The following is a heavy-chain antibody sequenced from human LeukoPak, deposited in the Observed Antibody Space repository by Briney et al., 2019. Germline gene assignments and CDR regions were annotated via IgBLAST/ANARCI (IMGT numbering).Heavy chain of an antibody. CDR3: ARDLSGYDALKYYYYYHMDV. CDR1: GYTFTSYG. D-gene: IGHD5-12*01. Sequence: ASVKVSCKASGYTFTSYGISWVRQAPGQGLEWMGWISAYNGNTNYAQKLQGRVTMTTDTSTSTAYMELRSLRSDDTAVYYCARDLSGYDALKYYYYYHMDVWGKGTTVTVSS. V-gene: IGHV1-18*01. CDR2: ISAYNGNT. J-gene: IGHJ6*03.